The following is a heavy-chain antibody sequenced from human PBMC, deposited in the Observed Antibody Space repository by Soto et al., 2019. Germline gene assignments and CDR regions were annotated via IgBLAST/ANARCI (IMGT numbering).Heavy chain of an antibody. CDR2: VSHVDST. J-gene: IGHJ5*02. CDR3: ARAYLTGPTPPYNWFDR. V-gene: IGHV4-34*01. CDR1: GGSLGGYY. D-gene: IGHD1-7*01. Sequence: QVQLLQWGTGALKPSETLSLTCTVHGGSLGGYYWNLIRQSPGKALEWIGEVSHVDSTNYNPSLKGPATISLDAPENQFSLKLASMTATDTAVYYCARAYLTGPTPPYNWFDRWGQGTLVTVSS.